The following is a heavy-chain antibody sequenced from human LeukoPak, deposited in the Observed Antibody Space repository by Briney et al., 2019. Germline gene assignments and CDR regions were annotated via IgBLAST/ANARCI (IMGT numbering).Heavy chain of an antibody. V-gene: IGHV4-59*01. CDR2: IYYSGST. CDR1: GGSISSYY. J-gene: IGHJ3*02. Sequence: SETLSLTCTVSGGSISSYYWSWIRQPQGKGLEWIGYIYYSGSTNYNPSLKSRVTISVDTSKNQFSLKLSSVTAADTAVYYCAREFKGYCTNGVCYNDAFDIWGQGTMVTVSS. CDR3: AREFKGYCTNGVCYNDAFDI. D-gene: IGHD2-8*01.